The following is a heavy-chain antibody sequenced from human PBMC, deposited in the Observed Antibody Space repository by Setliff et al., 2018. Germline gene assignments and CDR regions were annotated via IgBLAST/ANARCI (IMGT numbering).Heavy chain of an antibody. CDR1: GFTFSSYW. CDR3: ARDPDEYSNYGPAFDI. J-gene: IGHJ3*02. Sequence: PGGSLRLSCAASGFTFSSYWMSWVRQAPGKGLEWVANIKQDGSEKYYVDSVKGRFTISRDNAKNSLYLQMNSLRAEDTAVYYCARDPDEYSNYGPAFDIWGQGTMVTVSS. CDR2: IKQDGSEK. D-gene: IGHD4-4*01. V-gene: IGHV3-7*01.